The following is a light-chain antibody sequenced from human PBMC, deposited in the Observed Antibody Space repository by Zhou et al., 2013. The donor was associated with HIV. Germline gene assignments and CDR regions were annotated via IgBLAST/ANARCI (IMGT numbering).Light chain of an antibody. Sequence: PERFSGSGSGSDFTLTISRVEAEDVGVYYCMQNAVWPPMYAFGQGTKLEI. J-gene: IGKJ2*01. V-gene: IGKV2-30*01. CDR3: MQNAVWPPMYA.